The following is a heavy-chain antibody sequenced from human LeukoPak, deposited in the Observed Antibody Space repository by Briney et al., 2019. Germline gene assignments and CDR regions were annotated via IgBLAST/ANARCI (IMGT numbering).Heavy chain of an antibody. V-gene: IGHV3-30*18. CDR3: AKGEMDV. Sequence: GGSLRLSCAASGFTFSSYGMHRVRQAPGKGLEWVAVISYDGSNKYYADSVKGRFTISRDNSKNTLYLQMNSLRAEDTAVYYCAKGEMDVWGQGTTVTVSS. J-gene: IGHJ6*02. CDR2: ISYDGSNK. CDR1: GFTFSSYG.